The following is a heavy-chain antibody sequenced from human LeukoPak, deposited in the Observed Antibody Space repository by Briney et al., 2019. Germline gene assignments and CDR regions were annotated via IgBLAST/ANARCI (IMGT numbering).Heavy chain of an antibody. J-gene: IGHJ4*02. D-gene: IGHD3-22*01. CDR1: GGSISKSNHY. V-gene: IGHV4-39*01. CDR2: IYYGGST. CDR3: ARDTSGYYSFDY. Sequence: PSETLSLTCSVSGGSISKSNHYWGWIRQPPGKGLEWLGSIYYGGSTYYNPSLKSRVTISVDTSKNQFSLKLTSVTAADTAIYYCARDTSGYYSFDYWGQGTLLTVSS.